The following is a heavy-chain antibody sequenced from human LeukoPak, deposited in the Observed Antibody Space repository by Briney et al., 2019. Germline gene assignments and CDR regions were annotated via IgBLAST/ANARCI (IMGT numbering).Heavy chain of an antibody. CDR3: AREPVYSYGPYYFDY. Sequence: GRSLTLSCAASGYTFSRHGIHWVRQAPGKGLEWVAVVWYDGRNRDYADSVKGRFTISKDNSNNMVFLQMDRLRAEDTAVYYCAREPVYSYGPYYFDYWGQGTLVTVSS. J-gene: IGHJ4*02. CDR2: VWYDGRNR. V-gene: IGHV3-33*01. CDR1: GYTFSRHG. D-gene: IGHD5-18*01.